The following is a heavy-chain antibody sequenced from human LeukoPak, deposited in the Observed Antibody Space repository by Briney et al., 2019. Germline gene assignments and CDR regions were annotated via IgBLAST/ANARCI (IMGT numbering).Heavy chain of an antibody. CDR2: VYSSGST. V-gene: IGHV4-61*02. CDR1: GGSISSGSYY. D-gene: IGHD2-21*02. J-gene: IGHJ4*02. CDR3: ARGGYCGGDCYFYY. Sequence: SQTLSLTCTVSGGSISSGSYYWSWIRQPAGKGLEWIGSVYSSGSTNYKPSLKSRVSISVDTSKNQFSLRLSSVTAADTAVYYCARGGYCGGDCYFYYWGQGTLVTVSS.